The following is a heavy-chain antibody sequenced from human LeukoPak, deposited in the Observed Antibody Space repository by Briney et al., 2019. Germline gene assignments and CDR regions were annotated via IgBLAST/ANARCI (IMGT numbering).Heavy chain of an antibody. CDR1: GYTFTSYD. CDR3: ARDGLGGYCSGGSCYSYYYMDV. CDR2: MNPNSGNT. V-gene: IGHV1-8*01. J-gene: IGHJ6*03. D-gene: IGHD2-15*01. Sequence: ASVKVSCKASGYTFTSYDINWVRQATGQGLEWMGWMNPNSGNTGYAQKFQGRVTMTRNTSISTAYMELSSLRSEDTAVYYCARDGLGGYCSGGSCYSYYYMDVWGKGTTVTVSS.